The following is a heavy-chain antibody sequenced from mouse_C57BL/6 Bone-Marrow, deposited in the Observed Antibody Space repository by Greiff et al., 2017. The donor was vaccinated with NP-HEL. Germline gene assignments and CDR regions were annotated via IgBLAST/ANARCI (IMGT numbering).Heavy chain of an antibody. Sequence: QVQLQQSGAELARPGASVKLSCKASGYTFTSYGISWVKQRTGQGLEWIGEIYPRSGITYYNEKFKGKATLTADKSSSTAYMELRSLTSEDSAVYFCARDGYSYYFDYWGQGTTLTVSS. D-gene: IGHD2-3*01. CDR3: ARDGYSYYFDY. J-gene: IGHJ2*01. CDR1: GYTFTSYG. V-gene: IGHV1-81*01. CDR2: IYPRSGIT.